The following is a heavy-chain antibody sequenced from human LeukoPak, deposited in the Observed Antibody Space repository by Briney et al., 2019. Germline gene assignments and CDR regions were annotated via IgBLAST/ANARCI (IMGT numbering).Heavy chain of an antibody. Sequence: GESLKISCKGSGYSFTSYWIGWVRQMPGKGLEWMGIIYPGDSDTRYSPSFQGQVTISADKSISTAYLQWSSLKASDTAMYYCARWPKDYYDSSGYLDYWGQGTLVTVSS. CDR2: IYPGDSDT. CDR1: GYSFTSYW. CDR3: ARWPKDYYDSSGYLDY. D-gene: IGHD3-22*01. V-gene: IGHV5-51*01. J-gene: IGHJ4*02.